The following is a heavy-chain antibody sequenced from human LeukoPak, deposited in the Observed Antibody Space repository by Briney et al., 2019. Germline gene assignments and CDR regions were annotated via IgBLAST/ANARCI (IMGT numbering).Heavy chain of an antibody. Sequence: VAHIKEDATESRSADSVKGRFTISRDNTKNSLFLQLNSLRAEVTAVYYCVRDRRWYHFDLWGQGTLVTVSS. V-gene: IGHV3-7*01. D-gene: IGHD6-13*01. CDR2: IKEDATES. J-gene: IGHJ4*02. CDR3: VRDRRWYHFDL.